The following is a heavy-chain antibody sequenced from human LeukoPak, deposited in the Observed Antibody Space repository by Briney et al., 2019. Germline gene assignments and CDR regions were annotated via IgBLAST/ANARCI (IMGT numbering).Heavy chain of an antibody. J-gene: IGHJ4*02. CDR3: AKVSEASLFWVSGYYYFDY. Sequence: TGGSLRLSCAASGFTFSSYWMIWVRQAPGKGLEWVANINQDGSEKNYVDSVKGRFTISRDNANNLLYLQMNSLRAEDTAVYYCAKVSEASLFWVSGYYYFDYWGQGTLVTVSS. V-gene: IGHV3-7*03. CDR1: GFTFSSYW. D-gene: IGHD3-22*01. CDR2: INQDGSEK.